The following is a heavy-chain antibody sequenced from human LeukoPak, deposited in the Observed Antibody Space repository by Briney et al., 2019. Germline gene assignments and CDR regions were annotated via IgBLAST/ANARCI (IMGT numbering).Heavy chain of an antibody. CDR3: ARPKTTDTAMAEY. CDR1: GFTFSSYS. V-gene: IGHV3-48*01. J-gene: IGHJ4*02. Sequence: PGGSLRLSCAASGFTFSSYSMNWVRQAPGKGLEWVSYISSSSSTIYYADSVKGRFTISRDNAKNSLYLQMNSLRAEDTAVYYCARPKTTDTAMAEYWGQGTLVTVSS. D-gene: IGHD5-18*01. CDR2: ISSSSSTI.